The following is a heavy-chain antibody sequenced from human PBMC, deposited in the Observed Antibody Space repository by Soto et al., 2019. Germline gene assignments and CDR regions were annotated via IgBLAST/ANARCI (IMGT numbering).Heavy chain of an antibody. D-gene: IGHD2-2*01. CDR3: ARLNPIVVVPTPMGWFDP. V-gene: IGHV4-31*03. Sequence: PSETLSLTCTVSGDNISSGGYYWSCMRQSPGKGLEWIGYIFYSGYNYYNPSLKSRLSMSVDTSKNQFSLRLTSVTAADTAVYFCARLNPIVVVPTPMGWFDPWGQGTLVTVSS. CDR2: IFYSGYN. J-gene: IGHJ5*02. CDR1: GDNISSGGYY.